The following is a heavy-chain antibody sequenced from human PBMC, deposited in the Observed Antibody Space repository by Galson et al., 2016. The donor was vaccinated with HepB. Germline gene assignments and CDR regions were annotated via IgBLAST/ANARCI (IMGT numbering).Heavy chain of an antibody. Sequence: SLRLSCAASGFTFSNYWMSWVRQAPGKGLEWVANIKQDGSDKYYVDSVKGRFTISRDNAQNSLYLQMNSLRAEDAALYYCASGRSPSSWYEFNLWGQGTLVIVSS. CDR3: ASGRSPSSWYEFNL. CDR1: GFTFSNYW. J-gene: IGHJ1*01. V-gene: IGHV3-7*03. D-gene: IGHD6-13*01. CDR2: IKQDGSDK.